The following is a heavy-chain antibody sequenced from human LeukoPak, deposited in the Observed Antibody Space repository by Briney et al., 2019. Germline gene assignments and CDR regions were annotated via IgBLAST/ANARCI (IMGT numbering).Heavy chain of an antibody. Sequence: SETLSLTCAVYGGSFSGYYWSWIRQPPGKGLEWIGEINHSGSTNYNPSLKSRVTISVDTSKNQFSLKLSSVTAADTAVYYCARGYYVSYYFDYWGQGTLVTVSS. CDR1: GGSFSGYY. J-gene: IGHJ4*02. CDR3: ARGYYVSYYFDY. CDR2: INHSGST. D-gene: IGHD3-10*02. V-gene: IGHV4-34*01.